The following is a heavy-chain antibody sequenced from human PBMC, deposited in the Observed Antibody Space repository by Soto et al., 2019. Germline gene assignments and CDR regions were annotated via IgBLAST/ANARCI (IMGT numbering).Heavy chain of an antibody. J-gene: IGHJ5*02. CDR1: VHPINSISYY. Sequence: SETLSLPCSVSVHPINSISYYGGWVRQPPGKGRKWIGGIYYSGSTYYNPSLKSRVTISVDTSKNQFSLKLSSVTAADTAVYYCARRTIFGVVTNWFDPWGQGTLVTVSS. D-gene: IGHD3-3*01. CDR2: IYYSGST. CDR3: ARRTIFGVVTNWFDP. V-gene: IGHV4-39*01.